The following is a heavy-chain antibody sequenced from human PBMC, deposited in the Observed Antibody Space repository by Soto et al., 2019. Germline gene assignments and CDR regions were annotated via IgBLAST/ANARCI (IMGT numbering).Heavy chain of an antibody. J-gene: IGHJ4*02. D-gene: IGHD2-15*01. CDR1: GFTFSSYE. V-gene: IGHV3-48*03. CDR3: ARGNIVVVVAATYFDY. Sequence: GSLRLSCAASGFTFSSYEMNWVRQAPGKGLEWVSYISSSGSTIYYADSVKGRFTISRDNAKNSLYLQMNSLRAEDTAVYYCARGNIVVVVAATYFDYWGQGTLVTVSS. CDR2: ISSSGSTI.